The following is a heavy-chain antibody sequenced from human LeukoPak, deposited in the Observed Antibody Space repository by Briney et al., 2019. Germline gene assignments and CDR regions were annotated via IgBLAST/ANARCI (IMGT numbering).Heavy chain of an antibody. CDR1: GFTFSSYS. V-gene: IGHV3-48*01. CDR3: ARDAEYYDFWSGYPMPDAFDI. J-gene: IGHJ3*02. D-gene: IGHD3-3*01. Sequence: GGSLRLSCAASGFTFSSYSMNWVRQAPGKGLEWVSYIISSSSTIYYADSVKGRFTISRDNAKNSLYLQMNSLRAEDTAVYYCARDAEYYDFWSGYPMPDAFDIWGQGTMVTVSS. CDR2: IISSSSTI.